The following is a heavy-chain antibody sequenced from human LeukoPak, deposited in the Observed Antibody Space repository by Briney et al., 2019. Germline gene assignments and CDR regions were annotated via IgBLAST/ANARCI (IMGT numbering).Heavy chain of an antibody. CDR3: ARNRGWQTFDF. J-gene: IGHJ4*02. Sequence: GGSLRLSCAASGFTFINYWMDWVRQAPGKGLEWVANINEDGSQTNYVDSVKGRFTISRDNAKNSLYLQMTSLGAEDTALYYCARNRGWQTFDFWGQGTLVTVSS. CDR2: INEDGSQT. V-gene: IGHV3-7*01. CDR1: GFTFINYW.